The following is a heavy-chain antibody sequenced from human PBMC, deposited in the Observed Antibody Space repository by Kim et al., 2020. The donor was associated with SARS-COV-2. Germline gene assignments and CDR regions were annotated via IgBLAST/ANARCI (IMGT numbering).Heavy chain of an antibody. D-gene: IGHD3-22*01. J-gene: IGHJ4*02. CDR3: AYDSSAYYGYFDY. Sequence: YAHKFQGRVTMTRDTSISTAYMELGRLRSDDTAVYYCAYDSSAYYGYFDYWGQGTLVTVSS. V-gene: IGHV1-2*07.